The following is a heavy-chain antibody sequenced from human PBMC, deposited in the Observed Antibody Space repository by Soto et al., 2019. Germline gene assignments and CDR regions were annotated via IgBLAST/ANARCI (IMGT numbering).Heavy chain of an antibody. CDR2: IYYSGST. J-gene: IGHJ4*02. V-gene: IGHV4-39*01. CDR3: ARLRRGGMVRGVIL. D-gene: IGHD3-10*01. Sequence: QLQLQESGPGLVKPSETLSLTCTVSGGSISSSSYYWGWIRQPPGKGLEWIGSIYYSGSTYYNPSLKSRVTISVDTSKNQFSLKLSSVTAADTAVFYCARLRRGGMVRGVILWGQGTLVTVSS. CDR1: GGSISSSSYY.